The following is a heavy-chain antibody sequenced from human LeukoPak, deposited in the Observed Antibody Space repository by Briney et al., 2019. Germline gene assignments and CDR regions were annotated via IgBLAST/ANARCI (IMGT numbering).Heavy chain of an antibody. D-gene: IGHD4-17*01. CDR3: ARDRGDYVSSPYWYFDL. Sequence: PSETLSLTCTVSGGSISSYYWSWIRQPAGKGLEWIGRIYTSGSTNYNPSLKSRVTMSVDTSKNQFSLKLSSVTAADTAVYYCARDRGDYVSSPYWYFDLWGRGTLVTVSS. V-gene: IGHV4-4*07. CDR1: GGSISSYY. CDR2: IYTSGST. J-gene: IGHJ2*01.